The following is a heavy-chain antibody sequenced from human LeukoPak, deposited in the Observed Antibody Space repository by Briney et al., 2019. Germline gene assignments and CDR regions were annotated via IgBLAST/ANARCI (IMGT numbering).Heavy chain of an antibody. CDR1: GYTFTGYY. CDR3: ARATDTAMVALGYYYYMDV. D-gene: IGHD5-18*01. V-gene: IGHV1-2*02. Sequence: ASVKVSCKASGYTFTGYYMHWVRQAPGQGLEWMGWINPNSGGTNYAQKFQGRVTMTRDTSISTAYMELSRLRSDDTAVYYCARATDTAMVALGYYYYMDVWGKGTTVTVSS. CDR2: INPNSGGT. J-gene: IGHJ6*03.